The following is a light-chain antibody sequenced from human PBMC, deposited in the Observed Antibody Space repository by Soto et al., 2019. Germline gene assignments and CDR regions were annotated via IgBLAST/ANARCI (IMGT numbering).Light chain of an antibody. CDR3: TSYTSSSPYV. Sequence: QSALTQPASVSGSPGQSITISCTGTSSDVGSYNLVSWYQQHPGKAPKLMVYEVRNRPSGISNRFSGSKSGNTASLTISGLQAEDEADYYCTSYTSSSPYVFGTGTKLTVL. V-gene: IGLV2-14*02. CDR1: SSDVGSYNL. CDR2: EVR. J-gene: IGLJ1*01.